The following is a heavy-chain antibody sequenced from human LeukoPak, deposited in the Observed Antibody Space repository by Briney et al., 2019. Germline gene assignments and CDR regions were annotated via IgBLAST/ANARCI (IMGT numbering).Heavy chain of an antibody. D-gene: IGHD1-26*01. V-gene: IGHV1-69*06. CDR1: GGTFSSYA. CDR2: IIPIFGTA. J-gene: IGHJ6*03. CDR3: ARAGGSYYYYYYMDV. Sequence: SVKVSCKASGGTFSSYAISWVRQAPGQGLEGMGGIIPIFGTANYAQKFQGRVTITADKSTSTAYMELSSLRSEDTAVYYCARAGGSYYYYYYMDVWGKGTTVTVSS.